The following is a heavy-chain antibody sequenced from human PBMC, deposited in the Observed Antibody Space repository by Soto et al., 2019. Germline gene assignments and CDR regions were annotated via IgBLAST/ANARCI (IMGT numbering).Heavy chain of an antibody. D-gene: IGHD2-21*02. Sequence: QITLTESGPTLVTPTQALTLTCSFSGFSLTTSGVAVGWFRQPPGKAPEWLALFYWNDDKRYSPSLRSRLTVTGDSSKNQVVLTLANVDPVDSGTYYCADRPTSTDDFYFDHWGQGTLVTVSS. CDR2: FYWNDDK. J-gene: IGHJ4*02. CDR1: GFSLTTSGVA. V-gene: IGHV2-5*01. CDR3: ADRPTSTDDFYFDH.